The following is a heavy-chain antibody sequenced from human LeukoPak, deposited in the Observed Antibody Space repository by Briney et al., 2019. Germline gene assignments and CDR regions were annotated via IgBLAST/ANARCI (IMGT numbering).Heavy chain of an antibody. CDR3: ARLPTVTFFDY. V-gene: IGHV4-34*01. Sequence: SETLSLTCAVYGGSFSGYYWSWIRQPPGKGLEWIGEINHSGSTNYNPSLKSRVTISVDTSKNQFSLRLSSVTAADTAVYYCARLPTVTFFDYWGQGTLVTVSS. D-gene: IGHD4-17*01. CDR2: INHSGST. CDR1: GGSFSGYY. J-gene: IGHJ4*02.